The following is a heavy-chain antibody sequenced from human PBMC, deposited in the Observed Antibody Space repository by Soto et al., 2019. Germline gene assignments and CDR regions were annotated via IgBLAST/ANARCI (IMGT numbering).Heavy chain of an antibody. D-gene: IGHD3-22*01. CDR1: GFTFSSYA. Sequence: GGSLRLSCAASGFTFSSYAMSWVRQAPGKGLEWVAAISGSSGGTYYADSVKGRFTISRDNSKSTLFLQMNSLSAEDTAVYYCAKLSYDSSGSTKNLDFWGRGTLVTVSS. CDR3: AKLSYDSSGSTKNLDF. CDR2: ISGSSGGT. V-gene: IGHV3-23*01. J-gene: IGHJ4*02.